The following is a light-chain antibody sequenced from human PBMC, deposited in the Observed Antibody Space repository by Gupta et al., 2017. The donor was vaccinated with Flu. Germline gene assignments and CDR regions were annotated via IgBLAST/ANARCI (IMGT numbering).Light chain of an antibody. CDR2: WAS. CDR1: QSVLYSSNNKNY. CDR3: QQYYSTPRYT. J-gene: IGKJ2*01. Sequence: DIVMTQPPDSLAVSLGERATINCKSSQSVLYSSNNKNYLAWYQQKPGQPPKLLIYWASTRESGVPGRFSGSGSGTDFTLTISSLQAEDVAVYYCQQYYSTPRYTFGQGTKLEIK. V-gene: IGKV4-1*01.